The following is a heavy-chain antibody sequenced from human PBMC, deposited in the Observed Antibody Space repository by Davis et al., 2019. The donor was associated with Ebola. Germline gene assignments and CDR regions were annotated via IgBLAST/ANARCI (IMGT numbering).Heavy chain of an antibody. CDR3: AHWSARHGLDV. D-gene: IGHD3-3*01. CDR2: IYWDDDR. V-gene: IGHV2-5*02. J-gene: IGHJ6*04. CDR1: GFSLSTSAVG. Sequence: SGPTLVKPTQTLTLTCTFSGFSLSTSAVGVGWIRQAPGKALEWLALIYWDDDRRYSPSLMSRLTISRDTSKNQVVLTVTNMYPVDTATYYCAHWSARHGLDVWGRGTTVTVSS.